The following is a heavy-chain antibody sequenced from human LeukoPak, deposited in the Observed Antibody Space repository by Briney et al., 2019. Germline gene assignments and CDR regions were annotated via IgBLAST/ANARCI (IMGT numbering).Heavy chain of an antibody. CDR3: ATTPYYDFWSGPDY. CDR2: INTNTGNP. CDR1: GYTFTSYA. J-gene: IGHJ4*02. Sequence: ASVKVSCKASGYTFTSYAMNWVRQAPGQGLEWMGWINTNTGNPTYAQGFTGRFVFSLDTSVSTAYLQISSLKAEDTAVYYCATTPYYDFWSGPDYWGQGTLVTVSS. V-gene: IGHV7-4-1*02. D-gene: IGHD3-3*01.